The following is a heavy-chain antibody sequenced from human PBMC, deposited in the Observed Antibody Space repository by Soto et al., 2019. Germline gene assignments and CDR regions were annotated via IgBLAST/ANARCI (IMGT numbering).Heavy chain of an antibody. D-gene: IGHD2-2*01. CDR3: ENIVVVPASNSLRNWFDS. CDR1: GGSISSGGYS. V-gene: IGHV4-30-2*01. J-gene: IGHJ5*01. Sequence: SETLSLTCAVSGGSISSGGYSWSWIRQPPGKGLEWIGYIYHSGSTYYNPSLKSRVTISVDRSKNQFSLNLNSVTAADTAVYYFENIVVVPASNSLRNWFDSWGQGTLVTVSS. CDR2: IYHSGST.